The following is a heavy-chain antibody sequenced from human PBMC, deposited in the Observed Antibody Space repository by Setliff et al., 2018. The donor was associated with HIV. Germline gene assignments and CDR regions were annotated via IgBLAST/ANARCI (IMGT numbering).Heavy chain of an antibody. D-gene: IGHD1-26*01. V-gene: IGHV4-39*01. CDR2: IYYTGST. CDR1: GASISSSSHH. J-gene: IGHJ6*03. CDR3: ARIVRWELVATSTFFYYYMDV. Sequence: SETLSLTCTVSGASISSSSHHWAWIRQPPGKGLEYIGNIYYTGSTHHNPSLESRVATSVDTSKNQFSLKLSSATAADTAVYYCARIVRWELVATSTFFYYYMDVWGKGTTVTGSS.